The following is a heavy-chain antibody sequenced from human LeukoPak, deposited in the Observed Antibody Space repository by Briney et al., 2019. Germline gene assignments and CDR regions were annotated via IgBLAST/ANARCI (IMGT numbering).Heavy chain of an antibody. Sequence: ASVKVSCKASGYTFTGYYLHWVRQAPGQGPEWMGKINTNSGVTDYAPNFQGRVTMTRDTSITTAYMELSRLTSDDTAVYYCARVSGGSHIVVTKAAYYFDYWGQGTLVTVSS. CDR2: INTNSGVT. D-gene: IGHD2-21*01. J-gene: IGHJ4*02. CDR1: GYTFTGYY. V-gene: IGHV1-2*02. CDR3: ARVSGGSHIVVTKAAYYFDY.